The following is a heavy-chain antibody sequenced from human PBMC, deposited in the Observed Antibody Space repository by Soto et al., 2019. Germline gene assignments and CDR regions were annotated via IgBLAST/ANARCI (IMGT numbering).Heavy chain of an antibody. V-gene: IGHV4-30-2*01. Sequence: QLQLQESGSGLVKPSQTLSLTGAVSGGSISSGGYSWSWIRQPPGKGLEWIGYIYHSGSTYYNPYLNSRVAISVDRSKNHFSLKLSSVTAADTAVYYCARGMTTVTTLDYWGQGTLVTVSS. J-gene: IGHJ4*02. CDR2: IYHSGST. CDR3: ARGMTTVTTLDY. CDR1: GGSISSGGYS. D-gene: IGHD4-4*01.